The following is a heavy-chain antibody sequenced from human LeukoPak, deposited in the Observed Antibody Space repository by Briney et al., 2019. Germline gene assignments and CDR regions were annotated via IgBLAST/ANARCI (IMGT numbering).Heavy chain of an antibody. V-gene: IGHV1-46*01. J-gene: IGHJ4*02. CDR2: INPSGGST. CDR1: GGTFSSSA. Sequence: ASVKVSCKTSGGTFSSSAITWVRQAPGQGLEWMGIINPSGGSTSYAQKFQGRVTMTRDTSTSTVYMELNSLRSEDTAVYYCARERDSSGWYYFVYWGQGTLVTVSS. CDR3: ARERDSSGWYYFVY. D-gene: IGHD6-19*01.